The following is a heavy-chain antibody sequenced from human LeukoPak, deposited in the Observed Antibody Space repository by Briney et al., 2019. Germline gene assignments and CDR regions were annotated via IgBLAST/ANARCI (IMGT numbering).Heavy chain of an antibody. D-gene: IGHD5-12*01. CDR1: GYTFTGYY. CDR3: ARDNGLRLQNY. Sequence: GASVKVSCKASGYTFTGYYIQWVRQAPGQGLEWMGWINPHSGGTNYAQEFQGRVTMTRDTSISTAYMELSSLRPDDTAVYYCARDNGLRLQNYWGQGTLVTVSS. J-gene: IGHJ4*02. CDR2: INPHSGGT. V-gene: IGHV1-2*02.